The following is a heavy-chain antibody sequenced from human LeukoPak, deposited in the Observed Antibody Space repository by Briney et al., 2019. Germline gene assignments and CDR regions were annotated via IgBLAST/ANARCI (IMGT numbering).Heavy chain of an antibody. CDR2: IYSGGST. CDR1: NY. V-gene: IGHV3-66*01. Sequence: NYMSWVRQAPXXGLEWXSVIYSGGSTYYADSVKGRFTISRDNSKNTLYLQMNSLRAEDTAVYYCARVTLDTAMAYYYFDYWGQGTLVTVSS. D-gene: IGHD5-18*01. CDR3: ARVTLDTAMAYYYFDY. J-gene: IGHJ4*02.